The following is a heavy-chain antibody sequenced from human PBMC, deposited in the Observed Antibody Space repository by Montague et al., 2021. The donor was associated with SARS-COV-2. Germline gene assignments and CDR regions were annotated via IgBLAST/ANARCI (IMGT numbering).Heavy chain of an antibody. CDR1: GYSISSGYY. Sequence: SETLSLTCTVPGYSISSGYYWGWIRQPPGKGLEWIGSIYHSGSTYYNPSLKSRVTTSVDTSKNQFSLKLSSVTAADTAVYYCARERRYCSGGSCYSGWFDPWGQGTLVTVSS. D-gene: IGHD2-15*01. V-gene: IGHV4-38-2*02. CDR3: ARERRYCSGGSCYSGWFDP. CDR2: IYHSGST. J-gene: IGHJ5*02.